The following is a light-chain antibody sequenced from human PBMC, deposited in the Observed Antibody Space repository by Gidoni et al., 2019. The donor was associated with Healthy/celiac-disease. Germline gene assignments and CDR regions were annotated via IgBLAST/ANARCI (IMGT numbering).Light chain of an antibody. V-gene: IGKV4-1*01. CDR1: QSVLYSSNNKNY. J-gene: IGKJ4*01. Sequence: DIVMTQSPDSLAVSLGERATINCKSSQSVLYSSNNKNYLAWYQQKPGQPPKLLIYWASTRESGVPDRFSGSGSGTDFTLTISSLQAEDVAVYYCQQYYSTVNTFGGGTKVEIK. CDR3: QQYYSTVNT. CDR2: WAS.